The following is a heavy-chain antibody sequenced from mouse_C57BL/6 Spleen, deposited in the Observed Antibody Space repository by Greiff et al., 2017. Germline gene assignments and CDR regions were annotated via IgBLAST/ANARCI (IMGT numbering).Heavy chain of an antibody. Sequence: VQLQQSGAELARPGASVKLSCKASGYTFTSYGISWVKQRTGQGLEWIGEIYPRSGNTYYNEKFKGKATLTADKSSSTAYMELRSLTSEDSAVYFCARRREEFYYYGIDVWGTGTTVTVSS. CDR1: GYTFTSYG. D-gene: IGHD1-1*01. J-gene: IGHJ1*03. V-gene: IGHV1-81*01. CDR2: IYPRSGNT. CDR3: ARRREEFYYYGIDV.